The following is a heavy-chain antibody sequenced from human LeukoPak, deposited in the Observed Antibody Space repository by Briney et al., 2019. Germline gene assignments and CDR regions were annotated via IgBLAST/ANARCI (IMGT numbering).Heavy chain of an antibody. CDR2: INPSGGST. V-gene: IGHV1-46*01. CDR1: GYTFTSYY. J-gene: IGHJ4*02. D-gene: IGHD3-16*02. CDR3: AREPRGIYDYVWGSYRPLWY. Sequence: ASVKVSCEASGYTFTSYYMHWVRQAPGQGLEWMGIINPSGGSTSYAQKFQGRVTMTRDTSTSTVYMELSSLRSEDTAVYYCAREPRGIYDYVWGSYRPLWYWGQGTLVTVSS.